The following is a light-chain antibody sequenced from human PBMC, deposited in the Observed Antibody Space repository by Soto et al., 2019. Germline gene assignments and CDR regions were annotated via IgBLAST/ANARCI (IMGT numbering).Light chain of an antibody. CDR1: DNIGSN. CDR3: QQSYKNLT. Sequence: DIQLTQSPASLSASVGDRVTITCRASDNIGSNLNWYQHQTGTAPKLLIYAASSLQGGVPSRFSGSGYGTQFTLTISGLQTEDFATYFCQQSYKNLTFGGGTTVDIK. CDR2: AAS. J-gene: IGKJ4*01. V-gene: IGKV1-39*01.